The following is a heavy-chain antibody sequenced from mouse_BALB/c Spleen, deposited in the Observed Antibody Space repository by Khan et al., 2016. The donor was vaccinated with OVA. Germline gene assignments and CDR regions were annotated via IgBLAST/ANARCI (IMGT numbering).Heavy chain of an antibody. V-gene: IGHV1-77*01. CDR1: GYTFTDYY. Sequence: VQLKQSGAELARPGASVKLSCKASGYTFTDYYINWVKQRTGQGLEWIGEISPGSGDTYYNEKFKGKATLTADKSSTTVYMPPNSLTSESSAVYFCTRSNYFVYTCANWDQGTLVTVSA. CDR2: ISPGSGDT. CDR3: TRSNYFVYTCAN. D-gene: IGHD1-2*01. J-gene: IGHJ3*01.